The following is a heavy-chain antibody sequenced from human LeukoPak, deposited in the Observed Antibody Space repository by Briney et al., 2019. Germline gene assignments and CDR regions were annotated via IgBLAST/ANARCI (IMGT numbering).Heavy chain of an antibody. J-gene: IGHJ4*02. D-gene: IGHD3-22*01. CDR3: ARAPYDSSGYSPFGHFDY. CDR1: GGSISSYY. CDR2: IYYSGST. Sequence: SETLSLTCTVSGGSISSYYWSWIRQPAGKGLEWIGYIYYSGSTYYNPSLKSRVTISVDTSKNQFSLKLSSVTAADTAVYYCARAPYDSSGYSPFGHFDYWGQGTLVTVSS. V-gene: IGHV4-59*06.